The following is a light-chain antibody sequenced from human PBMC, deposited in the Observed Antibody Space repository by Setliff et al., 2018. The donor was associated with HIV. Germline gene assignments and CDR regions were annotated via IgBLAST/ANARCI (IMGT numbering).Light chain of an antibody. CDR2: DNN. CDR3: QSYDISLSGWV. J-gene: IGLJ1*01. V-gene: IGLV1-40*01. Sequence: QSVLTQPPSVSGAPGQRVTISCTGSSSNIGAGYAVHWYQQLPGTAPKLLIYDNNNRPSGVPDRFSASKYGTSASLAITGLQAEDEADYYCQSYDISLSGWVFGGGTKVTVL. CDR1: SSNIGAGYA.